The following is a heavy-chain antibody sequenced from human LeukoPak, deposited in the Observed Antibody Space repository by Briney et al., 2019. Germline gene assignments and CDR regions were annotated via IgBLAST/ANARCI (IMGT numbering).Heavy chain of an antibody. V-gene: IGHV3-30*03. CDR3: ATDSSGYYRDIDY. J-gene: IGHJ4*02. CDR1: GFTFSSYG. CDR2: ISYDGSNK. Sequence: GGSLRLSCAASGFTFSSYGMHWVRQAPGKGLEWVAVISYDGSNKYYADSVKGRFTISRDNSKNTLYLQMNSLRAEDTAVYYCATDSSGYYRDIDYWGQGTLVTVSS. D-gene: IGHD3-22*01.